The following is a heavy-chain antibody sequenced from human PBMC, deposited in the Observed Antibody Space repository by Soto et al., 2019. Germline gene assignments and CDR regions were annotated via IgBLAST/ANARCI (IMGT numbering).Heavy chain of an antibody. J-gene: IGHJ4*02. CDR1: VFAFTNFA. CDR2: ISYDGSEN. V-gene: IGHV3-30-3*01. CDR3: ARDRDEILTGYHDY. Sequence: GGSLRLSCAASVFAFTNFAMHWFRGAPGKVLEWVAVISYDGSENNYADSVKGRFTISRDNSKNTLYLQMNSLRAEDTAVYYCARDRDEILTGYHDYWGQGTLVTVSS. D-gene: IGHD3-9*01.